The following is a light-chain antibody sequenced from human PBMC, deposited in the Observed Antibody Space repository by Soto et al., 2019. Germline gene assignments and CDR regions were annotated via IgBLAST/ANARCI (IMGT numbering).Light chain of an antibody. Sequence: EIVMTQSPSTLSVSPGERATLSCRASQSVSSNLAWYQQKPGQAPRLLIYGASTRATGIPARFSGSGSGTEFTLTISSLQSEDFAVYYCQKYNNWPSLFTFGPGTKVDIK. J-gene: IGKJ3*01. V-gene: IGKV3-15*01. CDR3: QKYNNWPSLFT. CDR2: GAS. CDR1: QSVSSN.